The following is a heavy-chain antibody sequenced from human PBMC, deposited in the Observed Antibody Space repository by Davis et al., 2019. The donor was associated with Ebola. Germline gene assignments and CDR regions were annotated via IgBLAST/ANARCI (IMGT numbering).Heavy chain of an antibody. CDR2: IKTDGSMT. D-gene: IGHD3-16*01. CDR1: GFSFSSYW. J-gene: IGHJ4*02. Sequence: HTGGSLRLSCGASGFSFSSYWMHWVRQAPGKGLVWVSRIKTDGSMTGYGDSVQGRFTISRDNAKNTLYLQMNSLRPEDTALYYCAKPYLYGVDYWGQGTLVTVSS. V-gene: IGHV3-74*01. CDR3: AKPYLYGVDY.